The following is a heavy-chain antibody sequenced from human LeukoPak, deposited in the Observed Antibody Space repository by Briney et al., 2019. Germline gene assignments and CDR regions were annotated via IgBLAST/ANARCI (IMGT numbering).Heavy chain of an antibody. CDR1: GGSISSGGYY. D-gene: IGHD3-10*01. V-gene: IGHV4-31*03. CDR2: IYYSGST. J-gene: IGHJ5*02. CDR3: ARADLGGFGESFDP. Sequence: SETLSLTCTVSGGSISSGGYYWSWIRQHPGKGLEWIGYIYYSGSTYNNPSLKSRVTISVDTSKNQFSLKLSSVTAADTAVYYCARADLGGFGESFDPWGQGTLVTVSS.